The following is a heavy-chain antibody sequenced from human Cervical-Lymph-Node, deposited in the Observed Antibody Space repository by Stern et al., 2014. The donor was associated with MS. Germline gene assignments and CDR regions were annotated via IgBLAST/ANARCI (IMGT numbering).Heavy chain of an antibody. CDR3: AKDTRTGVMPYYYGMDV. Sequence: DQLVESGGGVVQPGRSLRLSCAASGFTFSSSGMHWVRQAPGKGLEWGAIIWYDGSGSYYADSVKGRFTISRDNSKNTLYLQMHSLRAEDTAVYYCAKDTRTGVMPYYYGMDVWGPGTTVTVSS. CDR1: GFTFSSSG. D-gene: IGHD3/OR15-3a*01. V-gene: IGHV3-33*06. CDR2: IWYDGSGS. J-gene: IGHJ6*02.